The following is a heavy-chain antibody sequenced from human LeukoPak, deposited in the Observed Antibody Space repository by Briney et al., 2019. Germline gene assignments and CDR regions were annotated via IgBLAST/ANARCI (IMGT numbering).Heavy chain of an antibody. CDR1: GYTLTELS. CDR2: FDPEDGET. CDR3: ATGRLGWELHNWFDP. V-gene: IGHV1-24*01. J-gene: IGHJ5*02. D-gene: IGHD1-26*01. Sequence: GASVKVSCKVSGYTLTELSMHWVRQAPGKGLEWMGGFDPEDGETIYAQKFQGRVTMTEDTSTDTAYMELSSLRSEDTAVYYCATGRLGWELHNWFDPWGQGTLVTVSS.